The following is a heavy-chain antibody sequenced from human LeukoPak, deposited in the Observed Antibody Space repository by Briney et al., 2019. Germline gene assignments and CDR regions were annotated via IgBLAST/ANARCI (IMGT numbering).Heavy chain of an antibody. CDR1: GYTFTSYY. D-gene: IGHD3-3*01. CDR3: ARDDYYDFWSGSYGAMDV. Sequence: ASVKVSCKASGYTFTSYYMHWVRQAPGQGLEWMGIINPSGGSTSYAQKFQGRVTMTRDTSTSTVYMELSSLRSEDTAVYYCARDDYYDFWSGSYGAMDVWGKGTTVTVSS. J-gene: IGHJ6*03. CDR2: INPSGGST. V-gene: IGHV1-46*01.